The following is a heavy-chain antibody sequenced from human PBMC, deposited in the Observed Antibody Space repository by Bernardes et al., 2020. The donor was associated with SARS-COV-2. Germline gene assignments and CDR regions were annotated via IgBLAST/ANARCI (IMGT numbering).Heavy chain of an antibody. D-gene: IGHD6-6*01. Sequence: GGSLRLSCAASGFTFSSYSMNWVRQAPGKGLEWVSAITTASDTYYPDSVKGRFTISRDNAKTSLYLQMNSLRAEDTAVYYCARVRSGSSWGFDHWGQGTLVTVSS. V-gene: IGHV3-13*01. CDR1: GFTFSSYS. J-gene: IGHJ4*02. CDR3: ARVRSGSSWGFDH. CDR2: ITTASDT.